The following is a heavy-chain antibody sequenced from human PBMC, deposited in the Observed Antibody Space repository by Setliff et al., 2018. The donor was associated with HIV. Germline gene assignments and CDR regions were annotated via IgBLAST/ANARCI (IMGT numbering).Heavy chain of an antibody. CDR2: IYYSGST. CDR1: GGSISSDY. Sequence: PSETLSLTCAVSGGSISSDYWSWIRQPAGKGLEWIGYIYYSGSTNYIPSLKSRVIISVDTSKMQFSLKLRSVTAADTAVYYCGRLSETAMASFDSWGQGTLVTVSS. CDR3: GRLSETAMASFDS. V-gene: IGHV4-59*08. J-gene: IGHJ4*02. D-gene: IGHD5-18*01.